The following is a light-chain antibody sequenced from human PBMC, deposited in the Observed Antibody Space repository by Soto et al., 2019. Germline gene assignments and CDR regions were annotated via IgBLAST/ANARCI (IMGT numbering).Light chain of an antibody. V-gene: IGKV3-15*01. Sequence: EIVLTQSPATLSVSPGDRATLSCRASQSVGNNFAWYQQKPGQAPRLLIFATSTRATGVPARFSGSASGTEFTLTISSMQSEDFAVYYCQQYGDWPLTFGGGAKVAIE. CDR2: ATS. CDR1: QSVGNN. CDR3: QQYGDWPLT. J-gene: IGKJ4*01.